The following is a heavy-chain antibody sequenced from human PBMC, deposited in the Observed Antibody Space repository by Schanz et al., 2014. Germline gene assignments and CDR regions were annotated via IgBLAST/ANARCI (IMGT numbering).Heavy chain of an antibody. D-gene: IGHD2-2*01. V-gene: IGHV1-2*02. CDR2: MNPNSGGT. CDR1: GYTLTNFD. CDR3: ARERGRGYCSRTSCSKDYGMDV. Sequence: QVQLVQSGAEVKKPGASVKVSCKASGYTLTNFDINWVRQAPGQGLEWMGWMNPNSGGTNYPQRFQGRVTTTRDTSSRTVYMQLSRLTSDDTAVYFCARERGRGYCSRTSCSKDYGMDVWGQGTTVTVSS. J-gene: IGHJ6*02.